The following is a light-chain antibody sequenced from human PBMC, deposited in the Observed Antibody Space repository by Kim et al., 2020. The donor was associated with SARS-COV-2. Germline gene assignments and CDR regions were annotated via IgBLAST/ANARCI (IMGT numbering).Light chain of an antibody. V-gene: IGKV1-9*01. CDR1: QGIDRN. J-gene: IGKJ4*01. CDR3: QQVHRFPLT. Sequence: ASVGDRVIIPCRARQGIDRNLAWHQQKPGKAPKLLVYGASTLQSGVPSRFGGSGSGTDFTLTISSLQPEDFATYFCQQVHRFPLTFGGGTKVDIK. CDR2: GAS.